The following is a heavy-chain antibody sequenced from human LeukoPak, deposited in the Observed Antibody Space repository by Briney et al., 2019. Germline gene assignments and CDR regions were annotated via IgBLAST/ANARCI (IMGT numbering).Heavy chain of an antibody. D-gene: IGHD2/OR15-2a*01. CDR1: GYSFTSYW. CDR2: IYPGDSDT. V-gene: IGHV5-51*03. Sequence: GGSLRLSCKGSGYSFTSYWIGWVRQMPGKGLEWMGIIYPGDSDTRYSPSFQGQVTISADKSISTAYLQWSGLKASDTAMYYCARGANTWDYFDYWGQGTLVTVSS. J-gene: IGHJ4*02. CDR3: ARGANTWDYFDY.